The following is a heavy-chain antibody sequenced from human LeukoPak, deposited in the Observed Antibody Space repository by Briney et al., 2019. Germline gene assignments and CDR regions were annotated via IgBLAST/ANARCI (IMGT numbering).Heavy chain of an antibody. V-gene: IGHV3-15*01. J-gene: IGHJ3*02. D-gene: IGHD1-1*01. CDR1: GFTFSNAW. CDR3: STEESWKRAIDM. Sequence: RGSLRLSCAASGFTFSNAWMSWVRQAPGKRLEWVGRIKSKTDGGTTDYAAPVKGRFTISRDDSKNTLYLQMNSLKTEDTAVYYCSTEESWKRAIDMWGQGTMVTVSS. CDR2: IKSKTDGGTT.